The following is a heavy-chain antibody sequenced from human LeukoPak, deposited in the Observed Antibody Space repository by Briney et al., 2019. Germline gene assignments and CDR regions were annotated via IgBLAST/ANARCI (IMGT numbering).Heavy chain of an antibody. CDR2: ISYDGSNK. CDR3: AKDATSWYEGPDY. J-gene: IGHJ4*02. Sequence: PGRSLRLSCAASRFTFSDYGMHWVRQAPGKGLEWVAVISYDGSNKYYAESVKGRFTVSRENSKKTLYLHTNTLRADDTAVYYCAKDATSWYEGPDYWGQGTLITVSS. V-gene: IGHV3-30*18. CDR1: RFTFSDYG. D-gene: IGHD6-13*01.